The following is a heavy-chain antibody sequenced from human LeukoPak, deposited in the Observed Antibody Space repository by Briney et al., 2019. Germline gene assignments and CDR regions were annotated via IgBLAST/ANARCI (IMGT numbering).Heavy chain of an antibody. J-gene: IGHJ4*02. CDR3: ARTITIFGALGYSDY. Sequence: NPSETLSLTCTVSGTSISSGAYSWSWVRQHPGKGLEWIAYIYYSGNTYYNPSLKRRVTISVDTSKNQFSLKLSSVTAADTAVYYCARTITIFGALGYSDYWGQGTLVTVSS. V-gene: IGHV4-31*03. D-gene: IGHD3-3*01. CDR1: GTSISSGAYS. CDR2: IYYSGNT.